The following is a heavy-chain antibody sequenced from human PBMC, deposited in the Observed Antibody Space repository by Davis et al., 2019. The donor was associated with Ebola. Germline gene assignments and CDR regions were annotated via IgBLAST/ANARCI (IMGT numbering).Heavy chain of an antibody. V-gene: IGHV1-18*01. Sequence: ASVKVSCKASGYTFTSYGISWVRQAPGQGLEWMGWISAYNGNTNYAQKLQGRVTMTTDTSTSTAYMELRSLRSDDTAVYYCARDRRYSSSWYVPLDYWGQGTLVTVSS. D-gene: IGHD6-13*01. J-gene: IGHJ4*02. CDR1: GYTFTSYG. CDR2: ISAYNGNT. CDR3: ARDRRYSSSWYVPLDY.